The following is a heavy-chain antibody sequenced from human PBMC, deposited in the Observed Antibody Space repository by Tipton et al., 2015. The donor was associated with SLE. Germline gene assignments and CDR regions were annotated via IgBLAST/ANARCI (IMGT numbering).Heavy chain of an antibody. CDR2: INWNGGST. J-gene: IGHJ4*02. V-gene: IGHV3-20*04. D-gene: IGHD6-19*01. Sequence: QLVQSGGGVVRPGGSLRLSCAASGFTFDDYGMSWVRQAPGKGLEWVSGINWNGGSTGYADSVKGRFTISRDNAKNSLYLQMNSRRAEDPALYYCASHRAGQWLPLGYWGQGTLVTVSS. CDR1: GFTFDDYG. CDR3: ASHRAGQWLPLGY.